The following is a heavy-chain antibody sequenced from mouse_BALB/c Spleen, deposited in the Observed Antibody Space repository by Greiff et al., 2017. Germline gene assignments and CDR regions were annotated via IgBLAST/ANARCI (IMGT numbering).Heavy chain of an antibody. CDR2: ISSGGSYT. V-gene: IGHV5-9-3*01. Sequence: EVQLVESGGGLVKPGGSLKLSCEASGFTFSSYAMSWVRQTPEKRLEWVATISSGGSYTYYPDSVKGRFTISKDNAKNTLYLQMSSLRSEDTAMYYCARQGGYAMDYWGQGTSVTVSS. CDR3: ARQGGYAMDY. J-gene: IGHJ4*01. CDR1: GFTFSSYA.